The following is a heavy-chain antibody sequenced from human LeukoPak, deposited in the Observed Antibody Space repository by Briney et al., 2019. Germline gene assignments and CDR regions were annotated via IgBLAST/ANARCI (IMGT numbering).Heavy chain of an antibody. Sequence: ASVKVSCKASGYTFTTYAIHWVRQAPGQRLEWMGWISAGNGNTKYSQEFQGRVTITRDTSASTAYMELSSLRSEDMAVYYCARSIVGGTLAFDIWGQGTMVTVSS. CDR2: ISAGNGNT. J-gene: IGHJ3*02. D-gene: IGHD1-26*01. V-gene: IGHV1-3*03. CDR1: GYTFTTYA. CDR3: ARSIVGGTLAFDI.